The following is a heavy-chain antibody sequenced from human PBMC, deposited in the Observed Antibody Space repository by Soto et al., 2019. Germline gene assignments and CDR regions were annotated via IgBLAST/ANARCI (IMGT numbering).Heavy chain of an antibody. Sequence: QVQLVESGGGVVQPGRSLRLSCAASGFTFSSYAMHWVRQAPGKGLEWVAVISYDGSNKYYADSVKGRFTISRDNSKNTLYLQMNSLRAEDTAVHYCARSTVNDAFDICGQGTMVTVSS. J-gene: IGHJ3*02. CDR1: GFTFSSYA. CDR3: ARSTVNDAFDI. V-gene: IGHV3-30-3*01. CDR2: ISYDGSNK. D-gene: IGHD4-4*01.